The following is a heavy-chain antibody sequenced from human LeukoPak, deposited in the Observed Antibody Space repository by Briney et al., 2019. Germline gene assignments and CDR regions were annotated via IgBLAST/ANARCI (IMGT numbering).Heavy chain of an antibody. J-gene: IGHJ6*03. V-gene: IGHV4-39*01. CDR1: GGSISSSSYY. CDR2: IYYSGST. Sequence: SETLSLTCTVSGGSISSSSYYWGWIRQPPGKGLEWIGRIYYSGSTYYNPSLKSRVTISVDTSKNQFSLKLSSVTAADTAVYYCARAYCGGDCYTYYYYYMDVWGKGTTVTISS. D-gene: IGHD2-21*02. CDR3: ARAYCGGDCYTYYYYYMDV.